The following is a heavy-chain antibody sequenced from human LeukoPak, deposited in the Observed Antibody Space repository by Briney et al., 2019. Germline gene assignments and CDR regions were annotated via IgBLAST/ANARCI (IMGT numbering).Heavy chain of an antibody. CDR3: ARAPEYSSGSFDY. V-gene: IGHV1-2*02. Sequence: ASVKVSCKASGYTFTGYYMHWVRQAPGQGLEWVGWINPNSGGTNYAQKFQGRVTMTRDTSISTAYMELSRLRSEDTAVYYCARAPEYSSGSFDYWGQGTLVTVSS. J-gene: IGHJ4*02. CDR2: INPNSGGT. CDR1: GYTFTGYY. D-gene: IGHD3-22*01.